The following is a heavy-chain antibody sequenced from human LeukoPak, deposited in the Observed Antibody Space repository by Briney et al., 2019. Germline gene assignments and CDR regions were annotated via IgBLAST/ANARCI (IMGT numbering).Heavy chain of an antibody. J-gene: IGHJ5*02. CDR2: IYYSGST. CDR1: GGSISSYY. Sequence: PSETLSLTCTVSGGSISSYYWGWIRQPPGKGLEWIGSIYYSGSTYYNPSLKSRVTISVDTSKNQFSLKLSSVTAADTAVYYCAVNTYQRKYDFWSGYLNWFDPWGQGTLVTVSS. V-gene: IGHV4-39*01. CDR3: AVNTYQRKYDFWSGYLNWFDP. D-gene: IGHD3-3*01.